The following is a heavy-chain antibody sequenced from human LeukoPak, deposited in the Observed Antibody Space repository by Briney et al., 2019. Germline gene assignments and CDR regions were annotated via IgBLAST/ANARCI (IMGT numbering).Heavy chain of an antibody. D-gene: IGHD4-11*01. CDR2: IYYSGST. J-gene: IGHJ3*02. CDR1: GGSISSYY. CDR3: ASNYQAADDAFDI. Sequence: SETLCLTCTVSGGSISSYYWSWIRQPPGKGLEWIGYIYYSGSTNYNPSLKSRVTISVDTSKNQFSLKLSSVTAADTAVYYCASNYQAADDAFDIWGQGTMVTVSS. V-gene: IGHV4-59*08.